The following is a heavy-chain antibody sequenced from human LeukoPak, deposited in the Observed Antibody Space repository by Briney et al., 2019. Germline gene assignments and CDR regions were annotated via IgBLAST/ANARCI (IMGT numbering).Heavy chain of an antibody. Sequence: GASVKVSCKVSGYTLTELSMRWVRQAPGKGLEWMGGFDPEDGETIYAQKFQGRVTMTEDTSTDTAYMELSSLRSEDTAVYYCAASQRLLVYFDYWGQGTLVTVSS. CDR3: AASQRLLVYFDY. CDR2: FDPEDGET. D-gene: IGHD3-10*01. V-gene: IGHV1-24*01. CDR1: GYTLTELS. J-gene: IGHJ4*02.